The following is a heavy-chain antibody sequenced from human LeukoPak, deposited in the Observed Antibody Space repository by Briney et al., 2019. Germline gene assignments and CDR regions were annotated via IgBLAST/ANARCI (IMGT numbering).Heavy chain of an antibody. D-gene: IGHD3-10*01. J-gene: IGHJ4*02. V-gene: IGHV1-8*02. Sequence: ASVKVSCKASGYTFTSYDINWVRQATGQRLEWMGWMNPYSGNTVYAQKFQGRVTMTRDTSISTAYMELSNLRSEDTAVYYCARGMVRGVIITSEMYFDYWGQGTLVTVSS. CDR2: MNPYSGNT. CDR1: GYTFTSYD. CDR3: ARGMVRGVIITSEMYFDY.